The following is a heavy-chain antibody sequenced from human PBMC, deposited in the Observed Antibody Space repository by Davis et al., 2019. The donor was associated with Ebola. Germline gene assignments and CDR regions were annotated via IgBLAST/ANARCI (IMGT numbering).Heavy chain of an antibody. CDR3: ASLLWLRRKFDY. J-gene: IGHJ4*02. Sequence: PSETLSLTCTVSGGSISSSSYYWGWIRQPPGKGLEWIGSIYYSGRPYYNPSLKSRVTISVDTSKNQFSLKLSSVTAADTAVYYCASLLWLRRKFDYWGQGTLVTVSS. V-gene: IGHV4-39*01. CDR1: GGSISSSSYY. CDR2: IYYSGRP. D-gene: IGHD5-18*01.